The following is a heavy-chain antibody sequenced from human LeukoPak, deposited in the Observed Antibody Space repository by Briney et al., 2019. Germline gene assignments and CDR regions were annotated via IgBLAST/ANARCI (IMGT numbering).Heavy chain of an antibody. CDR1: GFTFSSYS. J-gene: IGHJ6*03. CDR2: ISSSSSYI. V-gene: IGHV3-21*01. D-gene: IGHD6-13*01. Sequence: GGTLRLSCAASGFTFSSYSMNWVRQAPGKGLEWVSSISSSSSYIYYADSVKGRFTISRDNAKNSLYLQMNSLRAEDTAVYYCARARPGYSSSGGYYYYMDVWGKGTTVTVSS. CDR3: ARARPGYSSSGGYYYYMDV.